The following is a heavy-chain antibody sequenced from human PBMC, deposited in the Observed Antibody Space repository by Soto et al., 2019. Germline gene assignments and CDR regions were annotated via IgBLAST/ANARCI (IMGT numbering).Heavy chain of an antibody. J-gene: IGHJ6*03. CDR3: ARAILCDILTGYYYYMDV. CDR1: GYTFTSYG. Sequence: ASVKVSCKASGYTFTSYGISWVRQAPGQGLEWMGWISAYNGNTNYAQKLQVRVTMTTDTSTSKAYMELRSLRSDDTAVYYCARAILCDILTGYYYYMDVWGKGTTVTVSS. V-gene: IGHV1-18*01. CDR2: ISAYNGNT. D-gene: IGHD3-9*01.